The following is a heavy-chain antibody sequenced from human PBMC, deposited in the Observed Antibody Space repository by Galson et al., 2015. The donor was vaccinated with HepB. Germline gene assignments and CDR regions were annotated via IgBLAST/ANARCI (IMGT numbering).Heavy chain of an antibody. CDR3: ARGPLVPAAIPVYFDY. CDR1: GFTFSSYG. J-gene: IGHJ4*02. CDR2: IWYDGSNK. Sequence: SLRLSCAASGFTFSSYGMHWVRQAPGKGLEWVAVIWYDGSNKYYADSVKGRFTISRDNSKNTLYLQMNSLRAEDTAVYYCARGPLVPAAIPVYFDYWGQGTLVTVSS. V-gene: IGHV3-33*01. D-gene: IGHD2-2*02.